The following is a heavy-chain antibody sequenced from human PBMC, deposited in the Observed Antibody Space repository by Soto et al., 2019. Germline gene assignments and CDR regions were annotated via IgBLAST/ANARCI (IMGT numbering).Heavy chain of an antibody. D-gene: IGHD3-22*01. CDR2: IKTDGTYA. V-gene: IGHV3-74*01. J-gene: IGHJ4*02. CDR3: AAGGSGYYAN. CDR1: GFTFSTYW. Sequence: EVQLVESGGDLVQPGGSLRLSCAASGFTFSTYWMHWVRQAPGKGLLWVSRIKTDGTYATYADSVNGRVTISSDNAKNTLDLQMNSLRVEDAAVYYCAAGGSGYYANWGQGTLVTVSS.